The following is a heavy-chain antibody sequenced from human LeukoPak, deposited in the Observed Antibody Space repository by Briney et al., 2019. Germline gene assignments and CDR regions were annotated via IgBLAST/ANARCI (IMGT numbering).Heavy chain of an antibody. CDR2: INPNSGGT. J-gene: IGHJ4*02. CDR3: ASLLGYCSGGSCYPESPFDY. D-gene: IGHD2-15*01. CDR1: GYTFTSYY. V-gene: IGHV1-2*02. Sequence: ASVKVSCKASGYTFTSYYMHWVRQAPGQGLEWMGWINPNSGGTNYAQKFQGRVTMTRDTSISTAYMELSRLRSDDTAVYYCASLLGYCSGGSCYPESPFDYWGQGTLVTVSP.